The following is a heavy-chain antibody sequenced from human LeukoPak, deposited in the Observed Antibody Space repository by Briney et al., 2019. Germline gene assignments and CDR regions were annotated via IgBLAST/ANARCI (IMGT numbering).Heavy chain of an antibody. CDR2: IYYSGST. J-gene: IGHJ4*02. Sequence: PSETLSLTCTVSGGSISSSSYYWGWIRQPPGKGLEWIGSIYYSGSTYYNPSLKSRVTISVDTSKNQFSLKLSSVTAADTAVYYCARDPYYYDSSGYYRYGDYWGQGTLVTVSS. CDR1: GGSISSSSYY. CDR3: ARDPYYYDSSGYYRYGDY. V-gene: IGHV4-39*07. D-gene: IGHD3-22*01.